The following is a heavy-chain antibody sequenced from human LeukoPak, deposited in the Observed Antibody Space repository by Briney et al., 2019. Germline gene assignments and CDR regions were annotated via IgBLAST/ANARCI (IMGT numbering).Heavy chain of an antibody. V-gene: IGHV3-7*03. CDR3: AKSDDSSGYWGGYFDY. J-gene: IGHJ4*02. CDR2: IKQDGSEK. Sequence: GGSLRLSCAASGFTFSSYGMSWVRQAPGKGLEWVANIKQDGSEKYYVDSVKGRFTISRDNAKNSLYLQMNSLRAEDTAVYYRAKSDDSSGYWGGYFDYWGQGTLVTVSS. D-gene: IGHD3-22*01. CDR1: GFTFSSYG.